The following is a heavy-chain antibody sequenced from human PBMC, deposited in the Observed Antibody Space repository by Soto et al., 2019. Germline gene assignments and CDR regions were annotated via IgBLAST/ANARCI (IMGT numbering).Heavy chain of an antibody. D-gene: IGHD5-12*01. V-gene: IGHV4-59*01. Sequence: SETLSLTCSVSGGSISSYYWSWIRQPPGKGLEWIGYIYYSGSTNYNPSLKSRVTISVDTSKNQFSLKLSSVTAADTAVYYCARGGGYNYPNWFEPWGQGTLVTVSS. J-gene: IGHJ5*02. CDR1: GGSISSYY. CDR2: IYYSGST. CDR3: ARGGGYNYPNWFEP.